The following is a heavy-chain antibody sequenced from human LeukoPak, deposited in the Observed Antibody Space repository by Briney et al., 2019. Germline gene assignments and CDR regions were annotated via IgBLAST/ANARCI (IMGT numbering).Heavy chain of an antibody. CDR2: TSGSGGST. CDR1: GFTFSSYA. D-gene: IGHD6-13*01. J-gene: IGHJ5*02. Sequence: GGSLRLSCAASGFTFSSYAMSWVRQAPGKGLEWVSATSGSGGSTYYADSVKGRFTISRDNSKNTLYLQMNSLRAEDTAVYYCAKDRSSWYWFDPWGQGTLVTVSS. CDR3: AKDRSSWYWFDP. V-gene: IGHV3-23*01.